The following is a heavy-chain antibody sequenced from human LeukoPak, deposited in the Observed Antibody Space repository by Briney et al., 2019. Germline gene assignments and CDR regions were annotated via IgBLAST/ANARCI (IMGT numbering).Heavy chain of an antibody. D-gene: IGHD3-10*01. CDR3: AKRSGSGTYYFDY. Sequence: GGSPRLSCAASGFTFSGYAMSWVRQAPGKGLEWVSSVSGDGDRTYYADSVKGRFTISRDNSKNTLYLQMNSLRAEDTAVYYCAKRSGSGTYYFDYWGQGTLVTVSS. CDR1: GFTFSGYA. CDR2: VSGDGDRT. V-gene: IGHV3-23*01. J-gene: IGHJ4*02.